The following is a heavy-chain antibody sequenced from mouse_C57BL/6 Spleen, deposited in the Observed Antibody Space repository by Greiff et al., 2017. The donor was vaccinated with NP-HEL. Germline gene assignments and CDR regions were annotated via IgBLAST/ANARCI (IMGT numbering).Heavy chain of an antibody. Sequence: QVQLQQSGAELVKPGASVKLSCKASGYTFTEYTIHWVKQRSGQGLEWIGWFYPGSGSIKYNEKFKDKATLTADKSSSTVYMELSRLTSEDSAVYFCARHEGGRDYDGGYAMDYWGQGTSVTVSS. V-gene: IGHV1-62-2*01. J-gene: IGHJ4*01. CDR2: FYPGSGSI. D-gene: IGHD2-4*01. CDR1: GYTFTEYT. CDR3: ARHEGGRDYDGGYAMDY.